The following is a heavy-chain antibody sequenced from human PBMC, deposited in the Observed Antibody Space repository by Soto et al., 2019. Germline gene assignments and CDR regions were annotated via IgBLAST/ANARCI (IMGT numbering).Heavy chain of an antibody. D-gene: IGHD2-15*01. V-gene: IGHV4-30-4*01. Sequence: QVQLQESGPGLVKPSQTLSLTCTVSGGSMSSGDYYWSWIRQPPGKGLEWIGYIYYSGSTYYNPSLKSRVTISVDTSKNQFSLKLSSVTAADTAVYYCARGRECSGGSCPLGYWGQGTLVTVSS. J-gene: IGHJ4*02. CDR3: ARGRECSGGSCPLGY. CDR1: GGSMSSGDYY. CDR2: IYYSGST.